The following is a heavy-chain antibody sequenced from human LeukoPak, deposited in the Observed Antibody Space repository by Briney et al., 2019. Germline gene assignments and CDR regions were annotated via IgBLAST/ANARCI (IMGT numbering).Heavy chain of an antibody. CDR2: IYHSGST. CDR3: ARINSSGWYDFDY. V-gene: IGHV4-38-2*01. Sequence: SETLSLTCAVSGYSISSGYYWGWIRQPPGKGLEWIGSIYHSGSTYYNPSLKSRVTISVDTSKNQFSLKLSSVTAADAAVYYCARINSSGWYDFDYWGQGTLVTVSS. D-gene: IGHD6-19*01. J-gene: IGHJ4*02. CDR1: GYSISSGYY.